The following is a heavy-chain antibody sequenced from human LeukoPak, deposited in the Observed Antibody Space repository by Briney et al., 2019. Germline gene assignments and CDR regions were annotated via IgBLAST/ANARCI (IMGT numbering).Heavy chain of an antibody. CDR1: GFTFSSYS. CDR3: ARCPYCHKAARSYYYYYYMDV. CDR2: ISSSSSYI. V-gene: IGHV3-21*01. J-gene: IGHJ6*03. Sequence: GGSLRLSCAASGFTFSSYSMNWVRQAPGKGLEWVSSISSSSSYIYYADSVKGRFTISRDNAKNSLYLQMNSLRAEDTAVYYCARCPYCHKAARSYYYYYYMDVWGKGTTVTVSS. D-gene: IGHD6-6*01.